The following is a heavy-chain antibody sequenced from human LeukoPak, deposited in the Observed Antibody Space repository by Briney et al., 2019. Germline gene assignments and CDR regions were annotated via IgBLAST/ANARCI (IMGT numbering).Heavy chain of an antibody. J-gene: IGHJ4*02. Sequence: SETLSLTCTVSGGSISSSSYYWGWIRQPPGKGLEWIGSIYYSGSTYYNPSLKSRVTISVDTSKNQFSLKLSSVTAADTAVYYCATTPEGYDLYWGQGTLDTVSS. CDR3: ATTPEGYDLY. D-gene: IGHD3/OR15-3a*01. CDR1: GGSISSSSYY. CDR2: IYYSGST. V-gene: IGHV4-39*07.